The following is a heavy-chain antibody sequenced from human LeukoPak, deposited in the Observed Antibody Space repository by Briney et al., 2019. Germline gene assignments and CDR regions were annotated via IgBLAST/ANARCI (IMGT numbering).Heavy chain of an antibody. CDR1: GFTFSSYS. D-gene: IGHD5-18*01. J-gene: IGHJ4*02. V-gene: IGHV3-23*01. Sequence: GGSLRLSCAASGFTFSSYSMNWVRQAPGKGLEWVSAISGSGGSTYYADSVKGRFTISRDNSKNTLYLQMNSLRAEDTAVYYCAKGNDRGYSYGSTYFDYWGQGTLVTVSS. CDR2: ISGSGGST. CDR3: AKGNDRGYSYGSTYFDY.